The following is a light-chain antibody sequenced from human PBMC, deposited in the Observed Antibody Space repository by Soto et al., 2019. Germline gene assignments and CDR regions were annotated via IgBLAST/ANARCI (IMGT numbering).Light chain of an antibody. CDR3: AAWDDSLNGVV. CDR2: SNN. V-gene: IGLV1-44*01. CDR1: SSNIGSNT. J-gene: IGLJ2*01. Sequence: QSVLTQQPSASGTPGQRVTTSCSGSSSNIGSNTVNWYQQLPGTAPKLLMYSNNQRPSGVPDRFSGSKSGTSASLAISGLQSEDETDYYCAAWDDSLNGVVFGGGTKLTVL.